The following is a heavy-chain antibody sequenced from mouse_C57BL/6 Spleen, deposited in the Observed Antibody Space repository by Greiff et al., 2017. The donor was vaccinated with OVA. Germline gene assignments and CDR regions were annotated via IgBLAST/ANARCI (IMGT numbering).Heavy chain of an antibody. Sequence: VQLQQSGTELVKPGASVKLSCKASGYTFTSYWMHWVKQRPGQGLEWIGNINPSNGGTNYNEKFKSKATLTVDKSSSTAYMQLSSLTSEDSAVYYCARVDYGSSWDYAMDYWGQGTSVTVSS. V-gene: IGHV1-53*01. CDR2: INPSNGGT. CDR3: ARVDYGSSWDYAMDY. D-gene: IGHD1-1*01. J-gene: IGHJ4*01. CDR1: GYTFTSYW.